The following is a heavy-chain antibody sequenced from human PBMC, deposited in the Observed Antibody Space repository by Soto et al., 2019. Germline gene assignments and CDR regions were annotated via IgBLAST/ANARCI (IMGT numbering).Heavy chain of an antibody. CDR2: LVVGTGNT. CDR1: GYTFRSSA. D-gene: IGHD2-15*01. CDR3: ATGAYCSGGSCSDYYYYYYGMDL. J-gene: IGHJ6*02. Sequence: GASVKVSCKTSGYTFRSSAVQWVRQARGQRLEWIGWLVVGTGNTNYAQKFQQRVTISSDRSTNTVSMELSSLTSEDTAVYYCATGAYCSGGSCSDYYYYYYGMDLWGQ. V-gene: IGHV1-58*01.